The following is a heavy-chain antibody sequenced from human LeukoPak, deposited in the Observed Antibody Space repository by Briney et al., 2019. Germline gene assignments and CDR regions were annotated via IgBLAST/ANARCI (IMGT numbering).Heavy chain of an antibody. D-gene: IGHD6-19*01. CDR2: INPSGGST. CDR3: ARVGGWYRGFDY. J-gene: IGHJ4*02. V-gene: IGHV1-46*01. Sequence: ASVKVSCKASGYTFTGYYMHWVRQAPGQGLEWMGIINPSGGSTSYAQKFQGRVTMTRDTSTSTVYMELSSLRSEDTAVYYCARVGGWYRGFDYWGQGTLVTVSS. CDR1: GYTFTGYY.